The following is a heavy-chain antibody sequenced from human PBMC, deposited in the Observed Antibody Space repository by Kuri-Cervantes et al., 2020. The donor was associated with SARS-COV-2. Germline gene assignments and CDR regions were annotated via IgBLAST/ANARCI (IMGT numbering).Heavy chain of an antibody. CDR1: GFTFSSYG. CDR3: AKDFWGGYYYFDY. J-gene: IGHJ4*02. Sequence: GGSLRLSCAASGFTFSSYGMHWVRQAPGKGLEWVAFIRYDGSNKYYADSVKGRFTISRDNSENTLYLQMNSLSAEDTAVYYCAKDFWGGYYYFDYWGQGTLVTVSS. D-gene: IGHD3-3*01. CDR2: IRYDGSNK. V-gene: IGHV3-30*02.